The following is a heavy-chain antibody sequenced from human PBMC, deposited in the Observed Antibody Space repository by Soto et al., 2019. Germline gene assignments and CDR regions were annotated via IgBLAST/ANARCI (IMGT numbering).Heavy chain of an antibody. D-gene: IGHD2-2*01. CDR2: ISGSGGST. V-gene: IGHV3-23*01. CDR1: GFTFSSYA. J-gene: IGHJ6*03. Sequence: GGSLRLSCAASGFTFSSYAMSWVRQAPGKGLEWVSAISGSGGSTYYADSVKGRFTISRDNSKNTLYLQMNSLRAEDTAVYYCAKGGGSSTSCYACYYYYMDVWGKGTTVTVSS. CDR3: AKGGGSSTSCYACYYYYMDV.